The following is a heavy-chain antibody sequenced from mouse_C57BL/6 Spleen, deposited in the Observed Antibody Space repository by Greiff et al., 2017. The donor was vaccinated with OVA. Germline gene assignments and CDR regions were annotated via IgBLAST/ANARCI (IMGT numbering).Heavy chain of an antibody. D-gene: IGHD3-2*02. CDR2: INPGSGGT. CDR1: GYTFTDYY. V-gene: IGHV1-26*01. Sequence: VQLQQSGPELVKPGASVKISCKASGYTFTDYYMNWVKQSHGKSLEWIGVINPGSGGTNYNEKFKGKATLTADKSSSTAYMQLSSLTSEDSAVYFCARHSSGAGDYWGQGTTLTVSS. CDR3: ARHSSGAGDY. J-gene: IGHJ2*01.